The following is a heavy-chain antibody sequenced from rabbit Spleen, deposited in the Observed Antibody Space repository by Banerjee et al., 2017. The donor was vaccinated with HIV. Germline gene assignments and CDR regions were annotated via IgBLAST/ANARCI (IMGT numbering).Heavy chain of an antibody. Sequence: QSLEESGGDLVKPGASLTLTCTASGVSFSSSSYMCWVRQAPGKGLEWIACIDSGSSGFSYSATWTKGRSTCSKSSSTAVTLQMTRLTAADAASFFWAGDSSSSFSSSGMNLWGPGTLVTVS. J-gene: IGHJ6*01. CDR1: GVSFSSSSY. V-gene: IGHV1S40*01. CDR3: AGDSSSSFSSSGMNL. D-gene: IGHD1-1*01. CDR2: IDSGSSGFS.